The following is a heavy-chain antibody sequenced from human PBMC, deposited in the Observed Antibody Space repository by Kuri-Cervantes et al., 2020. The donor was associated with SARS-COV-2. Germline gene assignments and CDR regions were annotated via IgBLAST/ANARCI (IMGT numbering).Heavy chain of an antibody. CDR1: GYSISSGYY. Sequence: GSLRLSCAVSGYSISSGYYWGWIRQPPGKGLEWIGSIYHSGSTYYNPSLKSRVTISVDTSKNQFSLKLSSVTAADTAVYYCARRSAMVTYFDYWGQGTLVTVSS. CDR3: ARRSAMVTYFDY. J-gene: IGHJ4*02. CDR2: IYHSGST. V-gene: IGHV4-38-2*01. D-gene: IGHD5-18*01.